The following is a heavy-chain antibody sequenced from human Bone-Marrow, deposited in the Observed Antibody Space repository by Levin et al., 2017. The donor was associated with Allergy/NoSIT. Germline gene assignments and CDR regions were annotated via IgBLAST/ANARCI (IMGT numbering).Heavy chain of an antibody. V-gene: IGHV3-7*04. CDR3: ARDLGYCSSTSCSYDY. CDR1: GFTFSSYW. D-gene: IGHD2-2*01. CDR2: IKQDGSEK. J-gene: IGHJ4*02. Sequence: ETLSLTCAASGFTFSSYWMSWVRQAPGKGLEWVANIKQDGSEKYYVDSVKGRFTISRDNAKNSLYLQMNSLRAEDTAVYYCARDLGYCSSTSCSYDYWGQGTLVTVSS.